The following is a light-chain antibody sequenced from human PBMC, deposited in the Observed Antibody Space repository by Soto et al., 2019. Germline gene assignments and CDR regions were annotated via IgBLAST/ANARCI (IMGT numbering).Light chain of an antibody. V-gene: IGLV2-14*01. J-gene: IGLJ2*01. CDR3: SSYTSTSTLV. CDR2: EVS. Sequence: QSALTQPASVSGFSGQSITISCTGTSSDVGAYNYVSWYQQHPGKAPKLMIYEVSNRPSGVSNRFSGSKSGDTASLTISGLQVEDEADYYCSSYTSTSTLVFGGGTQLTVL. CDR1: SSDVGAYNY.